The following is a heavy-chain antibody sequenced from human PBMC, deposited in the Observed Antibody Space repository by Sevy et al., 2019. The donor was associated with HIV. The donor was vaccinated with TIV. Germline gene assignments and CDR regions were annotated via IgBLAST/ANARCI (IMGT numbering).Heavy chain of an antibody. D-gene: IGHD2-2*01. J-gene: IGHJ4*02. Sequence: GESLKISCAASEFIFTNARMSWVRQAPGKGLEWVGRIKSKTNGGTTDYAAPVEGRFTISRDDSKKTLYLQMNSLKTEDTAVYYCTTDLEYQLERYYFNYWGQGTLVTVSS. CDR3: TTDLEYQLERYYFNY. CDR2: IKSKTNGGTT. V-gene: IGHV3-15*01. CDR1: EFIFTNAR.